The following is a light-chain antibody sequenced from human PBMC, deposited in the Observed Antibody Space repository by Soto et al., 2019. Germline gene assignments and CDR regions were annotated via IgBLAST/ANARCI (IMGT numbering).Light chain of an antibody. J-gene: IGKJ3*01. CDR1: QSVNSNY. Sequence: EIVLTQSPGTLSLSPGERATLSCRASQSVNSNYLAWYQQKPGQAPRLLIFGASSRATGIPERFSGSGSGTDFTLTISRLEPEDFAVYYCQQYGGSPPITFGPGTKVDI. CDR2: GAS. CDR3: QQYGGSPPIT. V-gene: IGKV3-20*01.